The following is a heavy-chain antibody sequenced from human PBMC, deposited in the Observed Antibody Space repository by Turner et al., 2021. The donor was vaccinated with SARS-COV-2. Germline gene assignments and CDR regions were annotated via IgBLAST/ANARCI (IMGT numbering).Heavy chain of an antibody. CDR1: GGSISSSSYY. CDR2: IYYSGSS. D-gene: IGHD5-18*01. V-gene: IGHV4-39*01. Sequence: QLQLQESGPGLVKHSEPLSLTCTVSGGSISSSSYYWGWIRQPPGKGLEWIGNIYYSGSSYYNPSLKSRVTISVDPSKNQFSLKLTSVTAADTAVYYCARLMDTAMDYYGTDVWGQGTTVTVSS. J-gene: IGHJ6*02. CDR3: ARLMDTAMDYYGTDV.